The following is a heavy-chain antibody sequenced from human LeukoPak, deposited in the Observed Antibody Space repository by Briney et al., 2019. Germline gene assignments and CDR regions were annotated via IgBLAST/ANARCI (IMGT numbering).Heavy chain of an antibody. CDR2: IYYSGST. CDR3: ARMLGQWLPKYYFDY. V-gene: IGHV4-39*07. CDR1: GGSISSSSYY. D-gene: IGHD6-19*01. J-gene: IGHJ4*02. Sequence: SETLSLTCTVSGGSISSSSYYWGWIRQPPGKGLEWIGSIYYSGSTYYNPSLKSRVTISVDTSKNQFSLKLSSVTAADTAVYYCARMLGQWLPKYYFDYWGQGTLVTVSS.